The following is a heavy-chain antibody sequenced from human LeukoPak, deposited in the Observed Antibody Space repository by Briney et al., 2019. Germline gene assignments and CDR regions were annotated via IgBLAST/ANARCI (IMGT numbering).Heavy chain of an antibody. CDR1: GGSISSHY. V-gene: IGHV4-59*11. D-gene: IGHD3-3*01. J-gene: IGHJ4*02. Sequence: SETLSLTCTVSGGSISSHYWSWVRQPPGKGLEWLGYIYCSGSTNYTPSLKSRVSISVDTSKNQFSLKLSSVTAADTAVYYCARASDFWSGYSFDYWGQGTLVTVSS. CDR2: IYCSGST. CDR3: ARASDFWSGYSFDY.